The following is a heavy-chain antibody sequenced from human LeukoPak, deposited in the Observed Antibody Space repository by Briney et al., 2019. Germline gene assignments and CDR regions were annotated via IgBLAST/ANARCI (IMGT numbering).Heavy chain of an antibody. V-gene: IGHV3-66*01. D-gene: IGHD3-10*01. Sequence: GGSLGLSCAASGLIVSSNYMTWVRQAPGKGLEWVSVIYSGGITQYADSVKGRFTISRDNSKNTLYLQMNSLRAEDTAVYYCARDLSGSLDYWGQGTLVTVSS. J-gene: IGHJ4*02. CDR3: ARDLSGSLDY. CDR1: GLIVSSNY. CDR2: IYSGGIT.